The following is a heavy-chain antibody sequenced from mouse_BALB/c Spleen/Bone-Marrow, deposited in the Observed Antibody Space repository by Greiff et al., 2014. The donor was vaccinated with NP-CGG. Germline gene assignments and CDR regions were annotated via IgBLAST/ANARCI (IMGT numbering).Heavy chain of an antibody. D-gene: IGHD1-1*01. V-gene: IGHV6-6*02. CDR1: GFTFSKYW. Sequence: LKGSGGGLVQPGGSMKLSCVSSGFTFSKYWMTWGRPAPEKGVEWVAEIRLKSNNYATHYAESVKGRFTISRDDSKSSVCLQMNNLRTEDTGIYYCTRVLRNFDYWGQGTTLTVSS. CDR3: TRVLRNFDY. J-gene: IGHJ2*01. CDR2: IRLKSNNYAT.